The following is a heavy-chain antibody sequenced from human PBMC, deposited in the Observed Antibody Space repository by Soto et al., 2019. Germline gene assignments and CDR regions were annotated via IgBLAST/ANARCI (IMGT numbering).Heavy chain of an antibody. CDR1: GFTFSSYA. CDR2: ISGGSEST. CDR3: AKAFDYNYGGSGGHNDY. Sequence: EVQLLESGGGLVQPGGSLTLSCAASGFTFSSYAMSWVRQAPGKGLAWVSAISGGSESTYFADSVKGRFSISRDNSRNTLFLQMNSLRAEDTALYYCAKAFDYNYGGSGGHNDYWGQGTLVAVSS. D-gene: IGHD4-4*01. J-gene: IGHJ4*02. V-gene: IGHV3-23*01.